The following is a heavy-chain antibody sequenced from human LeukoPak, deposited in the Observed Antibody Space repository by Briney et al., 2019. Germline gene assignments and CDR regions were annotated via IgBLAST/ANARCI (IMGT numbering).Heavy chain of an antibody. V-gene: IGHV3-21*01. Sequence: GGSLRHSCAASGFTFSSYSMNWVRQAPGKGLEWVSSISSSSSYIYYADSVKGRFTISRDNAKNSLYLQMNSLRAEDTAVYYCARASLAAAAAVDYWGQGTLVTVSS. CDR3: ARASLAAAAAVDY. CDR2: ISSSSSYI. D-gene: IGHD6-13*01. CDR1: GFTFSSYS. J-gene: IGHJ4*02.